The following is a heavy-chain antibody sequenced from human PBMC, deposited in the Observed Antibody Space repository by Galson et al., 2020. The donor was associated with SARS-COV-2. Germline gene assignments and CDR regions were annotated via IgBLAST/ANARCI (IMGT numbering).Heavy chain of an antibody. V-gene: IGHV4-38-2*02. CDR1: GYSVSTTNY. Sequence: SESLSLTCTVSGYSVSTTNYWGWVRQPPGRGLEWIGCVSPSGTTSYNPSLTSRVSITVDTSKNQFSLRLGSVTAADPALSYGARQGGNMIVQVTVPDWYVNLWGRDTLVTVSA. CDR2: VSPSGTT. J-gene: IGHJ2*01. CDR3: ARQGGNMIVQVTVPDWYVNL. D-gene: IGHD3-22*01.